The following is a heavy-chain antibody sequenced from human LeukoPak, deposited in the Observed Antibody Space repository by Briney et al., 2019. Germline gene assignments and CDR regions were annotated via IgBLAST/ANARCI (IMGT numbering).Heavy chain of an antibody. D-gene: IGHD2-21*01. CDR2: IFTSGRT. Sequence: SETLSLTCTVSGGSISSYCWGWIRQSPGKGLEWIGYIFTSGRTDYNPSLKSRVTMSVDTSKNQLSMELRFRTAADTAVYYCATSHDVKTAPYDLWGQGTLVTVSS. J-gene: IGHJ5*02. CDR3: ATSHDVKTAPYDL. CDR1: GGSISSYC. V-gene: IGHV4-4*09.